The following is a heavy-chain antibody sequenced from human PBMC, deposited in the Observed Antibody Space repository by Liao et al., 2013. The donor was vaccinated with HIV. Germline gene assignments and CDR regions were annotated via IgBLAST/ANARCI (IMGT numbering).Heavy chain of an antibody. J-gene: IGHJ4*02. V-gene: IGHV4-61*02. Sequence: QVQLQESGPGLVKPSQTLSLTCTVSGGSISSGTHYWSWIRQPAGKGLEWIGRIFTSGSTNYNPSLKSRVTMSVETSKNQFSLNLSSVTAADTAVYYCARGYDRSGYAMLYYFDFWGQGTLVTVSS. CDR1: GGSISSGTHY. D-gene: IGHD3-22*01. CDR2: IFTSGST. CDR3: ARGYDRSGYAMLYYFDF.